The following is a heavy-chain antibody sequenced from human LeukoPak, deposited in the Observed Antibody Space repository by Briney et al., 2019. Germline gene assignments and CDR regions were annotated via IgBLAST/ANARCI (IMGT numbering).Heavy chain of an antibody. Sequence: GGSLRLSCAASGLTFNNAWTNWVRQAPGKGLEWVSGISWNSGSIGYADSVKGRFTISRDNAKNSLYLQMNSLRAEDTALYYCAKVNCGGDCYSGVVAFDIWGQGTMVTVSS. CDR2: ISWNSGSI. CDR3: AKVNCGGDCYSGVVAFDI. D-gene: IGHD2-21*02. V-gene: IGHV3-9*01. CDR1: GLTFNNAW. J-gene: IGHJ3*02.